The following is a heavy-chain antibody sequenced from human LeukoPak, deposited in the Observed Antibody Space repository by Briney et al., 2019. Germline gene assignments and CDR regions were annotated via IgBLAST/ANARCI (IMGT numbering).Heavy chain of an antibody. D-gene: IGHD1-26*01. CDR3: ARDPYSGSYGAYYYYYMDV. CDR1: GYTFTSYG. Sequence: ASVKVSCKASGYTFTSYGISWVRQAPGQGLEWVGWISAYNGYTDYAQKLQGRVTMTTDTSTSTAYMELRSLRSDDTAVYYCARDPYSGSYGAYYYYYMDVWGKGTTVTISS. CDR2: ISAYNGYT. V-gene: IGHV1-18*01. J-gene: IGHJ6*03.